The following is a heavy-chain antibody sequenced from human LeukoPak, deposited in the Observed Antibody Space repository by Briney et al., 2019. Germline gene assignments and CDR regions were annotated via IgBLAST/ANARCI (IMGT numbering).Heavy chain of an antibody. CDR1: GYTFTSYG. D-gene: IGHD6-13*01. Sequence: AAVKVSYKASGYTFTSYGISWVRQAPGQGLEWMGWISAYNGNTNYAQKLQGRVTMTTDTSTSTAYMELRSLRSDDTAVYCCARDSAAAGTPYGMDVWGKGTTVTVSS. V-gene: IGHV1-18*04. CDR3: ARDSAAAGTPYGMDV. J-gene: IGHJ6*04. CDR2: ISAYNGNT.